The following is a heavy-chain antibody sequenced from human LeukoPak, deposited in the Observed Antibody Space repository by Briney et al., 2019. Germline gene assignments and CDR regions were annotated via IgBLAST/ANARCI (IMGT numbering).Heavy chain of an antibody. D-gene: IGHD3-22*01. V-gene: IGHV4-59*10. CDR1: GGSFSGYY. CDR2: IYTSGST. CDR3: ARLAGPYYYDSSGYYHFDY. Sequence: SETLSLTCAVYGGSFSGYYWSWIRQPAGKGLEWIGRIYTSGSTNYNPSLKSRVTISVDTSKNQFSLKLSSVTAADTAVYYCARLAGPYYYDSSGYYHFDYWGQGTLVTVSS. J-gene: IGHJ4*02.